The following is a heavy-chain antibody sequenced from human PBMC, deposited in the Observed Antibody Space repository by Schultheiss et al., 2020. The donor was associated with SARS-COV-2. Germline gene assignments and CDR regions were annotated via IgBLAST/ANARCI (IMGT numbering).Heavy chain of an antibody. V-gene: IGHV4-59*08. CDR2: IYYTGGT. Sequence: SETLSLTCTVSGGSLSSDFWSWIRQPPGKGLEWIGDIYYTGGTNYNPSLKSRVTISLDTSKNQFSLKLTSVTAADTPVYYCARRKQISPPRDYYCMNVWGTGSTVTVAS. CDR3: ARRKQISPPRDYYCMNV. J-gene: IGHJ6*03. D-gene: IGHD2-15*01. CDR1: GGSLSSDF.